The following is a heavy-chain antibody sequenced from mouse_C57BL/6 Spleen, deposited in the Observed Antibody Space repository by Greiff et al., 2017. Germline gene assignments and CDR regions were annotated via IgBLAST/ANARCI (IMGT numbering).Heavy chain of an antibody. Sequence: VQLKESGGGLVKPGGSLKLSCAASGFTFSSYAMSWVRQTPEKRLEWVETIRDGGSYTYYPDNVKGRFTISRDNAKNNLYLQMSHLKSEDAAMYYCARKYYGSSSWFAYWGQGTLVTVSA. J-gene: IGHJ3*01. CDR3: ARKYYGSSSWFAY. D-gene: IGHD1-1*01. CDR2: IRDGGSYT. CDR1: GFTFSSYA. V-gene: IGHV5-4*01.